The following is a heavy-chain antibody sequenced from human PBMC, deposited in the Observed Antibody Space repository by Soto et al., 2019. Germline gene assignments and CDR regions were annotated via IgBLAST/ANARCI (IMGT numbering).Heavy chain of an antibody. CDR3: ARGVSGKRGGYYYYYMDV. D-gene: IGHD3-10*01. CDR2: IYYSGST. V-gene: IGHV4-59*01. CDR1: GGSISRYY. Sequence: PSETLSLTCTVSGGSISRYYWSWIRQPPGKGLEWIGYIYYSGSTNYNPSLKSRVTISVDTSKNQFSLKLSSVTAADTAVYYCARGVSGKRGGYYYYYMDVWGKGTTVTVSS. J-gene: IGHJ6*03.